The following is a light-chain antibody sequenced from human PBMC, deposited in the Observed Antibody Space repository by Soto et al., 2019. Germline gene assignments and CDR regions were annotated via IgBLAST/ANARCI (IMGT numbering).Light chain of an antibody. CDR2: GAS. Sequence: EIVLTQSPGTLSLSPGERATLSCRASQSVSSSYLAWYQQKPGQAPRLLIYGASSRATGIPDRFSGSGSGTDFPLTISRLEPEDFGVYYCQQYSNSPKTFGQGTKLEIK. J-gene: IGKJ2*01. V-gene: IGKV3-20*01. CDR3: QQYSNSPKT. CDR1: QSVSSSY.